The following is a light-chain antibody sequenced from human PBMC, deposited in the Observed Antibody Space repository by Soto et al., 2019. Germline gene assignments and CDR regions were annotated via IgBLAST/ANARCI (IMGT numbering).Light chain of an antibody. J-gene: IGKJ5*01. V-gene: IGKV3-15*01. Sequence: PATRPASPSPTAALSCRASKSVSSNLAWYQQKPGQAPRLLIYGASTRATGIPARFSGSGSGTEFTLTISSLQSEDFAVYFCQQYNNWPPRTFGQGTRLEIK. CDR1: KSVSSN. CDR2: GAS. CDR3: QQYNNWPPRT.